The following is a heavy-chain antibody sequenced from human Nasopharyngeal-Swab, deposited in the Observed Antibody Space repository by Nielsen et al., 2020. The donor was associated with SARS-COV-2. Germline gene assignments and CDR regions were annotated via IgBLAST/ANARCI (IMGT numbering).Heavy chain of an antibody. D-gene: IGHD6-19*01. J-gene: IGHJ6*03. CDR2: IDPSDSYT. Sequence: GESLKISCKGSGYSFTSYWISRVRQMPGKGLEWMGRIDPSDSYTNYSPSFQGHVTISADKSISTAYLQWSSLKASDTAMYYCARRGIAVAGTAYYYYYMDVWGKGTTVTVSS. V-gene: IGHV5-10-1*01. CDR3: ARRGIAVAGTAYYYYYMDV. CDR1: GYSFTSYW.